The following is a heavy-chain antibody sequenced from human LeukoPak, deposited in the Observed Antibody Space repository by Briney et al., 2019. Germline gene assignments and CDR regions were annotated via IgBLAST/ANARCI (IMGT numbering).Heavy chain of an antibody. CDR1: GGSISSYY. Sequence: SETLSLTCTVSGGSISSYYWSWIRQPPGKGLEWIGYIYYSGCTNYNPSLQRRVTISVDTSKHQLSLKLSSVTAADTAVYYCARLYCSGGSCKNHYYYYYMDVWGKGTTVTVSS. V-gene: IGHV4-59*01. CDR3: ARLYCSGGSCKNHYYYYYMDV. J-gene: IGHJ6*03. CDR2: IYYSGCT. D-gene: IGHD2-15*01.